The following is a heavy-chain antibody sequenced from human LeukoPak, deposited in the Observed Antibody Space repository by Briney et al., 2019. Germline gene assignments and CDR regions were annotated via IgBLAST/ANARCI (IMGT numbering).Heavy chain of an antibody. D-gene: IGHD3-3*01. V-gene: IGHV4-34*01. J-gene: IGHJ4*02. CDR1: GGSVRGYY. CDR2: ISDRGRT. CDR3: ARVPLRFLEPFDY. Sequence: SETLSLTCAVYGGSVRGYYWSWIRQPPGKGREWIGEISDRGRTHYNPSLESRVCMSVDTSKNQFALQLNSVTAADTAAYYCARVPLRFLEPFDYWGQGILVTVSS.